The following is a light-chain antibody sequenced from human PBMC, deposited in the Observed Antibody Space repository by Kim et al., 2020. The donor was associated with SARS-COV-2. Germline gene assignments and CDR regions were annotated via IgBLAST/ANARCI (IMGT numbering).Light chain of an antibody. CDR2: GAS. Sequence: SPGERATLSCRASQIVRRNYLAWYQQKPGQAPRLLIYGASSRATGIPDRFSGSGSGTNFTLTISRLEPEDFAVYYCQQYDISLWTFGQGTKVDIK. CDR1: QIVRRNY. V-gene: IGKV3-20*01. J-gene: IGKJ1*01. CDR3: QQYDISLWT.